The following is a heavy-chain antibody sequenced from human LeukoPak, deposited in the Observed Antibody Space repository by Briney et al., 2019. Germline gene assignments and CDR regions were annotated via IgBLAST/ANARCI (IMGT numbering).Heavy chain of an antibody. CDR2: IDAGNGNT. Sequence: GASVKVSCKASGYTFTNYAMHWVRQAPGQRLEWMGWIDAGNGNTKYSQEFQGRVTITRDTSASTAYMEMSSLRSEDMAVYYCARGSYDRSGYYFGTWFDPWGQGTLVTVSS. CDR3: ARGSYDRSGYYFGTWFDP. V-gene: IGHV1-3*03. CDR1: GYTFTNYA. D-gene: IGHD3-22*01. J-gene: IGHJ5*02.